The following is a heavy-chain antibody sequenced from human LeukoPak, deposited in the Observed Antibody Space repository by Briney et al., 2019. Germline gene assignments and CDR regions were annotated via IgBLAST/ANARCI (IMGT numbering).Heavy chain of an antibody. CDR2: INQDGSDK. D-gene: IGHD6-19*01. Sequence: GGSLRLSSAASGFAFSAYWMAWVRQAPGKGLEWVANINQDGSDKNYVDSVKGRFTISRDNAKNSLYLQMNSLRVEDTAVYFCARGYNSALDYWGQGVLVTVSS. CDR3: ARGYNSALDY. V-gene: IGHV3-7*04. J-gene: IGHJ4*02. CDR1: GFAFSAYW.